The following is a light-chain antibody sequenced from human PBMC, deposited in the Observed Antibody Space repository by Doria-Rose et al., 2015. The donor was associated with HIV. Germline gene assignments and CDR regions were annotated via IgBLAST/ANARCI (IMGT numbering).Light chain of an antibody. CDR2: DGS. J-gene: IGKJ1*01. CDR1: QSFSSTY. V-gene: IGKV3-20*01. Sequence: DIVLTQSPGTLSLSPGERATLSCRASQSFSSTYLAWYQQKPGQAPSLLIYDGSTRATGIPDRFSASGSVTDFTLTINRLEPEDFALYYCHQYGTSWTFGQGTKAEI. CDR3: HQYGTSWT.